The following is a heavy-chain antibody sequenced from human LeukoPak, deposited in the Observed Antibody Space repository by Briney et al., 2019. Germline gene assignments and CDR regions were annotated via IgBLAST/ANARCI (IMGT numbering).Heavy chain of an antibody. CDR2: IFYSGST. J-gene: IGHJ4*02. D-gene: IGHD2-15*01. CDR1: GGSISNSGYY. V-gene: IGHV4-39*07. Sequence: SETLSLTCTVSGGSISNSGYYWGWIRQPPGKGLEWIGSIFYSGSTNYNPSLKIRVTISVDTSKNQFSLKLSSVTAADTAVYYCARVRALVVVVAAIDYWGQGTLVTVSS. CDR3: ARVRALVVVVAAIDY.